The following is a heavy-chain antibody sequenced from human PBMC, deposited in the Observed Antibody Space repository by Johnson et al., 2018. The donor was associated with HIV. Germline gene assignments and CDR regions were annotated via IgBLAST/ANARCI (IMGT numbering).Heavy chain of an antibody. Sequence: VQLVESGGGLIQPGGSLRLSCAASGFTVSSNYMSWVRQAPGKGLEWVSIIYSETDGGTTDYAAPVKDRFIISRDDSKDTLYLQMNSLKTEDTAVYYCARDRGTVTTAQMAFDIWGQGTMVTVSS. D-gene: IGHD4-17*01. J-gene: IGHJ3*02. CDR3: ARDRGTVTTAQMAFDI. CDR2: IYSETDGGTT. V-gene: IGHV3-15*01. CDR1: GFTVSSNY.